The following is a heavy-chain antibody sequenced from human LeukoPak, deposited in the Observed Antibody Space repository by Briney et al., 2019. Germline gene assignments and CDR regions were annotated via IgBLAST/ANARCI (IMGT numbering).Heavy chain of an antibody. CDR2: IYHSGST. Sequence: SETLSLTCAVSGGSISSGGYSWSWIRQPPGKGLEWIGYIYHSGSTYYNPSLKSRVTISVDRSKNQFSLKLSSVTAADTAVYYCARVSGTAMIDYWGQGTLVTVSS. CDR1: GGSISSGGYS. V-gene: IGHV4-30-2*01. J-gene: IGHJ4*02. D-gene: IGHD5-18*01. CDR3: ARVSGTAMIDY.